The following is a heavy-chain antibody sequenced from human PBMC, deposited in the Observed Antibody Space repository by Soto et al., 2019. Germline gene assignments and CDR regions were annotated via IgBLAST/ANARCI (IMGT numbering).Heavy chain of an antibody. D-gene: IGHD3-10*01. CDR3: ASGVGPRMVRGVPFDY. J-gene: IGHJ4*02. Sequence: QVQLVQSGAEVKKPGSSVKVSCKASGGTFSSYTISWVRQAPGQGLEWMGRIIPILGIANYAQKFQGRVTITGDKSTSTAYMELSSLRSEDTAVYYCASGVGPRMVRGVPFDYWGQGTLVTVSS. CDR1: GGTFSSYT. CDR2: IIPILGIA. V-gene: IGHV1-69*02.